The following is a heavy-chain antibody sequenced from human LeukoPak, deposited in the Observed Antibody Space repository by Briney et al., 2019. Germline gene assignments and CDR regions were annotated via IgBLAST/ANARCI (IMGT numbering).Heavy chain of an antibody. V-gene: IGHV1-18*01. Sequence: ASVKVSCKASGYTFTSYGISWVRQAPGQGLEWMGWISAYNGNTNYAQKLQGRVTMTTDTSTSTAYMELRSLRSDDTAVYYCARIPPSPDYYDSSGYYYIGWWAFDYWGQGTLVTVSS. CDR1: GYTFTSYG. J-gene: IGHJ4*02. CDR2: ISAYNGNT. D-gene: IGHD3-22*01. CDR3: ARIPPSPDYYDSSGYYYIGWWAFDY.